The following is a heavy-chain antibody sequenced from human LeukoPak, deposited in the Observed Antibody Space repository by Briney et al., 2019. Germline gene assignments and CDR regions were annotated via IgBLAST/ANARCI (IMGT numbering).Heavy chain of an antibody. CDR2: IYHNGNT. CDR1: GGSFSGYY. J-gene: IGHJ4*02. D-gene: IGHD5-18*01. Sequence: SSETLSLTCAVYGGSFSGYYWSWIRQPPGKGLEWIGTIYHNGNTYYNPSLKSRVTISVDTSKNQFSLKLSSVTAADTAVYYCARVRYNYGDSDYWGQGTLVTVSS. CDR3: ARVRYNYGDSDY. V-gene: IGHV4-34*01.